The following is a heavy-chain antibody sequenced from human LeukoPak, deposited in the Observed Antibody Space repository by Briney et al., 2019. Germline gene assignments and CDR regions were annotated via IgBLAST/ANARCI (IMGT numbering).Heavy chain of an antibody. D-gene: IGHD2-21*02. CDR1: GFTFSSNA. J-gene: IGHJ6*02. Sequence: GGSLRLSCAASGFTFSSNAMHWVRQAPGKGLEYVSAISSNGGSTYYANSVKGRFTISRDNSKNTLYLQMGSLRAEDMAVYYCAREFTYCGGDCYSTTYYYGMDVWGQGTTVTVSS. CDR2: ISSNGGST. V-gene: IGHV3-64*01. CDR3: AREFTYCGGDCYSTTYYYGMDV.